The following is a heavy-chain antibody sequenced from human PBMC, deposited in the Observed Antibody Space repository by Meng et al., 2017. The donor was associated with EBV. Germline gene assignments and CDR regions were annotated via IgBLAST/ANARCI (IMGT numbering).Heavy chain of an antibody. V-gene: IGHV4-61*01. CDR3: ARGDYTNYPRWFDP. D-gene: IGHD4-11*01. CDR2: IYYTGST. Sequence: QVQLQESGPGRVKPSEXLSLTCTVSGGSVNNESYYWGWIRQPPGKGLEYIGYIYYTGSTNYNSSLKSRVTISLDKSKNQFSLKLTSLTAADTAIYYCARGDYTNYPRWFDPWGQGTLVTVSS. CDR1: GGSVNNESYY. J-gene: IGHJ5*02.